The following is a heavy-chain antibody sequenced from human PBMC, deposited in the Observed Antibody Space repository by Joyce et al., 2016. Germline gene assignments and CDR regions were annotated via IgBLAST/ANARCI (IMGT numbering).Heavy chain of an antibody. CDR3: ARGGPAPNTAMANYYYYGMDV. V-gene: IGHV3-30-3*01. J-gene: IGHJ6*02. Sequence: QVQLVESGGGMFQPGRSLRLSCAASGFTFGDYAMHWVRQAPGKGLEWVAVISFDGSNKYYADSVKGRLTISRDNSKNTLYLQMNSLRDDDTAVYYCARGGPAPNTAMANYYYYGMDVWGQGTTVAVSS. D-gene: IGHD5-18*01. CDR1: GFTFGDYA. CDR2: ISFDGSNK.